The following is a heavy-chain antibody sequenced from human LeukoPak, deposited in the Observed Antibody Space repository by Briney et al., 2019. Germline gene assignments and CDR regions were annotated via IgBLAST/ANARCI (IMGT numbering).Heavy chain of an antibody. D-gene: IGHD3-22*01. CDR3: ARASYYYDSSGYYLYYYYYYMDV. CDR1: GYTFTSYD. J-gene: IGHJ6*03. Sequence: ASVKVSCKASGYTFTSYDINWVRQATGQGLEWMGWMNPNSGNTGYAQKFQGRVTMTRNTSISTAYMELSSLRSEDTAVYYCARASYYYDSSGYYLYYYYYYMDVWGKGATVTVSS. CDR2: MNPNSGNT. V-gene: IGHV1-8*01.